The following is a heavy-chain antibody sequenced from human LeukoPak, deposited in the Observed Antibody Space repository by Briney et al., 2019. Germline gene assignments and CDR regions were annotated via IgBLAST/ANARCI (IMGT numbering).Heavy chain of an antibody. Sequence: GGSLRLSCAASGFTFSSYSMNWVRQAPGKGLEWVSVIFNGGSTYYADSVKGRFTISRDNSKNTLYLQMNSLRAEDTAVYYCARGVVGATGNWFDPWGQGTLVTVSS. CDR3: ARGVVGATGNWFDP. CDR1: GFTFSSYS. CDR2: IFNGGST. D-gene: IGHD1-26*01. V-gene: IGHV3-53*01. J-gene: IGHJ5*02.